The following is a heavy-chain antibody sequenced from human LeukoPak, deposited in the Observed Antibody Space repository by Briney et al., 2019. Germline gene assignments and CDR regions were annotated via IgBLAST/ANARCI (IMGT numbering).Heavy chain of an antibody. CDR3: ASEVPYYYDSSGYDY. CDR2: ISYDGSNK. CDR1: GFTFSSYG. D-gene: IGHD3-22*01. J-gene: IGHJ4*02. Sequence: PGGSLRLSCAASGFTFSSYGMHWVRQAPGKGLEWVAVISYDGSNKYYADSVKGRFTISRDNSKNTLYLQMNSLRAEDTAVYYCASEVPYYYDSSGYDYWGQGTLVIVSS. V-gene: IGHV3-30*03.